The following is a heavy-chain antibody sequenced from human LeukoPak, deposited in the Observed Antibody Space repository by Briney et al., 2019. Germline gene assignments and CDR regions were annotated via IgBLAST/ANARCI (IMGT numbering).Heavy chain of an antibody. Sequence: ASVKVSCKASGYTFISYGISWVRQAPGQGLEWMGWISAYNGNTNYAQKLQGRVTMTTDTSTSTAYMELRSLRSDDTAVYYCARDSFDCSSTSCYGMDVWGQGTTVTVSS. J-gene: IGHJ6*02. CDR2: ISAYNGNT. CDR3: ARDSFDCSSTSCYGMDV. D-gene: IGHD2-2*01. V-gene: IGHV1-18*01. CDR1: GYTFISYG.